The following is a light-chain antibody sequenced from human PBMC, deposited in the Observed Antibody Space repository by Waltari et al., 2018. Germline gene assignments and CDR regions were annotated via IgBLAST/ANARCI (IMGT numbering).Light chain of an antibody. J-gene: IGLJ1*01. V-gene: IGLV2-14*01. Sequence: QSALTQPASVSGSPGQSITISCTGTRSDVGGYNYVSWYQQHPGKAPKRMIYEVSNRPSGVPNRCSGSKSGNTASLTISGLQAEDEADYYCSSYTSSSPYVFGTGTKVTVL. CDR3: SSYTSSSPYV. CDR1: RSDVGGYNY. CDR2: EVS.